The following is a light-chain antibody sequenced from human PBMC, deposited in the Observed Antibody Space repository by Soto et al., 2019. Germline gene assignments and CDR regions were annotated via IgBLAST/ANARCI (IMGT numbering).Light chain of an antibody. J-gene: IGKJ2*01. CDR3: QQYTNWPQN. CDR2: GAS. CDR1: QSVSTN. Sequence: EIVMTQSQVALSVSPGERATLSCRASQSVSTNVAWYQQKPGQAPRLLIYGASTRVTGVPARFSGSGSGTEFTLTISSLQSEDFEVYYCQQYTNWPQNFGQGTKLEI. V-gene: IGKV3-15*01.